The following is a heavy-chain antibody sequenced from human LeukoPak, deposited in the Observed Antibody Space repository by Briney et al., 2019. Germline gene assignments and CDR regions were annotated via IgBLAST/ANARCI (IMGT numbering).Heavy chain of an antibody. D-gene: IGHD2-21*01. CDR2: IDKIGVGT. V-gene: IGHV3-23*01. J-gene: IGHJ4*02. CDR1: GFTFSSYW. Sequence: PGGSLRLSCAASGFTFSSYWMSWVRQAPGKGLEWVSSIDKIGVGTYYADSVRGRFTISRDNSKNTLFLQMNSLRAEDSAVYYCAKDYVVGSIDYWGQGTLVTVSS. CDR3: AKDYVVGSIDY.